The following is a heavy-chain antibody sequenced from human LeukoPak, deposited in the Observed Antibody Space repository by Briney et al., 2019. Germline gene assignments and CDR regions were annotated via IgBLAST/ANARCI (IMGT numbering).Heavy chain of an antibody. V-gene: IGHV3-30*02. J-gene: IGHJ3*02. D-gene: IGHD6-13*01. CDR2: IRYDGSNK. Sequence: GGSLRLSCAASGFTFSSYGMHWVRQAPGKGLEWVAFIRYDGSNKYYADSVKGRFTISRDNSKNTLYLQMNSLRAEDTAVYYCAKERGSSWYSDFDIWGQGTMVTVSS. CDR3: AKERGSSWYSDFDI. CDR1: GFTFSSYG.